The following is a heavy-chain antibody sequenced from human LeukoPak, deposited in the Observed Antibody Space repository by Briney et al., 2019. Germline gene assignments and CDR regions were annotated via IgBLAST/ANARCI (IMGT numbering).Heavy chain of an antibody. V-gene: IGHV1-24*01. CDR2: FDPEDVET. J-gene: IGHJ4*02. D-gene: IGHD3-3*01. CDR3: ARAPDDYDFWSGPFDY. CDR1: GNTFTDLS. Sequence: RASVKVSCKVSGNTFTDLSMNWVRQAPGKGLEWMGGFDPEDVETIYAQNLQGRVTMTTDTSTSTAYMELRSLRSDDTAVYYCARAPDDYDFWSGPFDYWGRGTLVTVSS.